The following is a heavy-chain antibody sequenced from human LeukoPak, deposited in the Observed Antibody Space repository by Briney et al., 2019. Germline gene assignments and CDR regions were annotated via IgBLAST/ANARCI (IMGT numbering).Heavy chain of an antibody. D-gene: IGHD6-19*01. CDR1: DGSFSGYY. Sequence: PSETLSLTCAVCDGSFSGYYWSWIRQPPGKGLEWIGYIYYSGSTYYNPSLKSRVTISVDTSKNQFSLKLSSVTAADTAVYYCARARTTYRYSSGWYFDYWGQGTLVTVSS. CDR2: IYYSGST. J-gene: IGHJ4*02. V-gene: IGHV4-30-4*08. CDR3: ARARTTYRYSSGWYFDY.